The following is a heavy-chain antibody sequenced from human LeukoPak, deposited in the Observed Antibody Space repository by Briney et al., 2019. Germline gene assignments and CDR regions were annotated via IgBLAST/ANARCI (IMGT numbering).Heavy chain of an antibody. CDR1: GGSISSGGYS. Sequence: SQTLSLTCTVSGGSISSGGYSWSWIRQHPGQGLEWIGYIYYSGSTYYNPSLKSRVTISVDTSKNQFSLKLSSVTAADTAVYYCARAAPYYYYGMDVWGQGTTVTVSS. CDR3: ARAAPYYYYGMDV. CDR2: IYYSGST. J-gene: IGHJ6*02. V-gene: IGHV4-31*03.